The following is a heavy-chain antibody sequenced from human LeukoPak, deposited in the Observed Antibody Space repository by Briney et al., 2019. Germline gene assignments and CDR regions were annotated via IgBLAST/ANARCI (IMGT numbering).Heavy chain of an antibody. CDR3: ARLQWLERKFDP. CDR2: MNPTSGAT. D-gene: IGHD6-19*01. CDR1: GYIFTKYY. V-gene: IGHV1-2*02. Sequence: ASVKGSCKASGYIFTKYYIHWVRQAPGQGLEWMGWMNPTSGATNYAQKFQGRVTMTRDTSLNTAYMELSSLRSDDTAIYYCARLQWLERKFDPWGQGTLVTVSS. J-gene: IGHJ5*02.